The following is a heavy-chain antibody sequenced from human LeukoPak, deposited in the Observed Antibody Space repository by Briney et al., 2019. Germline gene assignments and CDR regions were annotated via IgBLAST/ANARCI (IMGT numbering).Heavy chain of an antibody. V-gene: IGHV1-2*02. J-gene: IGHJ4*02. D-gene: IGHD6-19*01. CDR2: INPNSGGT. CDR3: ARPLIAVAGGYFDY. Sequence: ASVKVSCKASGYTFTGYYMHWVRQAPGQGLEWMGWINPNSGGTYYAQKFQGRVTMTRDTSISTAYMELSRLRSDDTAVYYCARPLIAVAGGYFDYWGQGTLVTVSS. CDR1: GYTFTGYY.